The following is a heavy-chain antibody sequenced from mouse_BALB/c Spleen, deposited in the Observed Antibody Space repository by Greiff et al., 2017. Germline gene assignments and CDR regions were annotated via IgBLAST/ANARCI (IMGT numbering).Heavy chain of an antibody. CDR3: ARHSFYAMDY. CDR1: GFAFSSYD. V-gene: IGHV5-12-1*01. J-gene: IGHJ4*01. CDR2: ISSGGGST. Sequence: EVKLVESGGGLVKPGGSLKLSCAASGFAFSSYDMSWVRQTPEKRLEWVAYISSGGGSTYYPDTVKGRFTISRDNAKNTLYLQMSSLKSEDTAMYYCARHSFYAMDYWGQGTSVTVSS.